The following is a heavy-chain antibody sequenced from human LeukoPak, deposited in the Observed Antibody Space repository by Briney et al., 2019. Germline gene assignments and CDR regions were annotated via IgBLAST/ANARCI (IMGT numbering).Heavy chain of an antibody. V-gene: IGHV4-34*01. CDR2: INHSGST. Sequence: SETLSLTCAVYGGPFSGYYWSWIRQPPGKGLEWIGEINHSGSTNYNPSLKSRVTISVDTSKNQFSLKLSSVTAADTAVYYCGGWDYWGQGTLVTVSS. CDR3: GGWDY. J-gene: IGHJ4*02. CDR1: GGPFSGYY. D-gene: IGHD6-19*01.